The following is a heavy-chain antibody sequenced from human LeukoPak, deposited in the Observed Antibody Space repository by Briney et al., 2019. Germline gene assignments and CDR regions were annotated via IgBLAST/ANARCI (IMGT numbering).Heavy chain of an antibody. CDR2: IIPIFGTA. CDR3: ARALDGYNYGYFDY. J-gene: IGHJ4*02. Sequence: SVKVSCKASGGTFSSYAISWVRQAPGQGLGWMGGIIPIFGTANYAQKFQGRVTITADESTSTAYMELSSLRSEDTAVYYCARALDGYNYGYFDYWGQGTLVTVSS. D-gene: IGHD5-24*01. V-gene: IGHV1-69*13. CDR1: GGTFSSYA.